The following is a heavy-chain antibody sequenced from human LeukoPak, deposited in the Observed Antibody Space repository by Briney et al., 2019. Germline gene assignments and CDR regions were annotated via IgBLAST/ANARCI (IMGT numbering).Heavy chain of an antibody. CDR1: GFTFTGYH. D-gene: IGHD5-18*01. V-gene: IGHV1-2*02. J-gene: IGHJ4*02. CDR2: INPKSGGT. Sequence: ASVKVSCKASGFTFTGYHIHWVRQAPGQGLEWMGWINPKSGGTNYAQKFQGRVTMTRDTSITTAYMELSRLRSDDTAVYYCARGSYGLFDYWGQGTLVTVSS. CDR3: ARGSYGLFDY.